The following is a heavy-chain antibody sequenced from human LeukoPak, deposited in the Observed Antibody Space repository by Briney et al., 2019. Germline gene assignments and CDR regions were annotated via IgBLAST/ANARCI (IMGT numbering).Heavy chain of an antibody. CDR3: AKVPYYYGSGSYYNGAFDI. CDR2: ISGSGGST. D-gene: IGHD3-10*01. V-gene: IGHV3-23*01. J-gene: IGHJ3*02. Sequence: GGSLRLSCAASGFTFSSYAMSWVRQAPGKGLEWVSAISGSGGSTYYADSVKGRFTISRDNSKNTLYLQMNSLRAEDTAVYYCAKVPYYYGSGSYYNGAFDIWGQGTMLTVSS. CDR1: GFTFSSYA.